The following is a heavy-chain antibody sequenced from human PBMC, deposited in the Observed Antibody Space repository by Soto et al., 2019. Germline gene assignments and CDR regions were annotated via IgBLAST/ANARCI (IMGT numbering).Heavy chain of an antibody. Sequence: QVQLVQSGAEVKKPGSSVKVSCEASGGTFSTYTFTWVRQAPGQGLEWVGRIIPILNIANYAQKFQGRVTITADRSTSTSYLELNSLRSEDTAVYYCAGVEGIAVAGIYFFDYWGQGTLVTVSS. CDR3: AGVEGIAVAGIYFFDY. CDR1: GGTFSTYT. D-gene: IGHD6-19*01. V-gene: IGHV1-69*02. J-gene: IGHJ4*02. CDR2: IIPILNIA.